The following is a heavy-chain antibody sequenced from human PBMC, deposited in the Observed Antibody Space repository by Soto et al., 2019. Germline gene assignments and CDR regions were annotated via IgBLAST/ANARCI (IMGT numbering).Heavy chain of an antibody. J-gene: IGHJ4*02. Sequence: QVQLVQSGAEVKKPGASVKVSYKASGYTFTSYGISWVRQAPGQGLEWMGWISAYNGNTNYAQKLQGRVTMTTDTSTSTAYMELRSLRSDDTAVYYCARDVAYYYDSSGRNFDYWGQGTLVTVSS. D-gene: IGHD3-22*01. V-gene: IGHV1-18*01. CDR1: GYTFTSYG. CDR2: ISAYNGNT. CDR3: ARDVAYYYDSSGRNFDY.